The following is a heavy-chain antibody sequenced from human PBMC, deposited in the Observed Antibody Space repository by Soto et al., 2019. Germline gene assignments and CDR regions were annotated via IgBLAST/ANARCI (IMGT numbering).Heavy chain of an antibody. CDR1: GYTFTSYG. CDR2: ISAYNGNT. D-gene: IGHD3-10*01. Sequence: GASVKVSCKASGYTFTSYGISWVRQAPGQGLEWMGWISAYNGNTNYAQKLQGRVTMTTDTSTSTAYMELRSLRSDDTAVYYCARDGVDSGSYFWVVGGDAFDIWGQGTMVTVSS. CDR3: ARDGVDSGSYFWVVGGDAFDI. J-gene: IGHJ3*02. V-gene: IGHV1-18*01.